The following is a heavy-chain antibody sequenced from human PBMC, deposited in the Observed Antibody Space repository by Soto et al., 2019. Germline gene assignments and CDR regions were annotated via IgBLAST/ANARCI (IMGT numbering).Heavy chain of an antibody. D-gene: IGHD5-12*01. CDR1: GFTFSSYA. V-gene: IGHV3-30-3*01. J-gene: IGHJ4*02. CDR3: ARDSRPLYSGYGLSYFDY. Sequence: GVSLRLSCAASGFTFSSYAMHWVRQAPGKGLEWVAVISYDGSNKYYADSVKGRFTISRDNSKNTLYLQMNSLRAEDTAVYYCARDSRPLYSGYGLSYFDYWGQGNLVTVSS. CDR2: ISYDGSNK.